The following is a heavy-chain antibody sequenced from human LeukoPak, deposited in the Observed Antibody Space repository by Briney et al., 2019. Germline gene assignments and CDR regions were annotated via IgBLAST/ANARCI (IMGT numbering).Heavy chain of an antibody. J-gene: IGHJ4*02. CDR1: GFTFSGSA. CDR3: TRSPGYSSSSGLDY. D-gene: IGHD6-6*01. CDR2: IRSKANSYAT. V-gene: IGHV3-73*01. Sequence: GGSLRLSCAASGFTFSGSAMHWVRQASGKGLEWVGRIRSKANSYATAYAASVKGRFTISRDDSKNTAYLQMNSLKTEDTAVYYCTRSPGYSSSSGLDYWGQGTLVTVSS.